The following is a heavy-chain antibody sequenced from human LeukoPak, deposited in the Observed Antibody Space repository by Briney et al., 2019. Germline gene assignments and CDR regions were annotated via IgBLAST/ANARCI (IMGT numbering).Heavy chain of an antibody. D-gene: IGHD1-26*01. CDR1: GGSISSYY. Sequence: SETLSLTCTVSGGSISSYYWSWIRQPPGKGLEWIGYIYYSGSTNYNPSLKSRVTISVDTSKNQFSLKLSSVTAADTAVYYCARHSHLGSYGTTLDYWGQGTLVTVSS. CDR2: IYYSGST. J-gene: IGHJ4*02. V-gene: IGHV4-59*08. CDR3: ARHSHLGSYGTTLDY.